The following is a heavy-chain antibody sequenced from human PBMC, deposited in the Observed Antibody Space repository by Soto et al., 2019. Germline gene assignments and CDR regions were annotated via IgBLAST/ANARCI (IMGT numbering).Heavy chain of an antibody. J-gene: IGHJ4*02. D-gene: IGHD1-26*01. Sequence: LRLSCAASGFTFRSYWMHWVRQAPGKGLVWVSRINTDGSTTYYADSVKGRFTISRDNAKNTLYLQMNSLRAEDTAVYYCARSPSGEFDFWGRGTLVTVSS. CDR2: INTDGSTT. CDR3: ARSPSGEFDF. CDR1: GFTFRSYW. V-gene: IGHV3-74*01.